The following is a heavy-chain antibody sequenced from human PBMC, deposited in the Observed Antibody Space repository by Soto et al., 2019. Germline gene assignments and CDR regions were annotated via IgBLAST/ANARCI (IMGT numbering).Heavy chain of an antibody. CDR1: GFTFSDYY. J-gene: IGHJ6*03. Sequence: GGSLRLSCAASGFTFSDYYMSWIRQAPGKGLEWVSYISSSGSTIYYADSEKGRFTISRDNAKNSLYLQMNSLRAEDTAVYYCARGGLEELVDHTLYYYYYMDVWGKGTTVTVSS. V-gene: IGHV3-11*01. CDR3: ARGGLEELVDHTLYYYYYMDV. CDR2: ISSSGSTI. D-gene: IGHD6-6*01.